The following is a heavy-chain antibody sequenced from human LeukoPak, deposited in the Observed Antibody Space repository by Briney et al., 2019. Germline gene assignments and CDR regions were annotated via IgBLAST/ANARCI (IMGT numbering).Heavy chain of an antibody. V-gene: IGHV4-39*01. CDR2: IYYSGST. D-gene: IGHD3-3*01. Sequence: PSETLSLTCTVSGGSISSTSYYWGWIRQPPGKGLEWIGSIYYSGSTYYNPSLKSRVTISVDTSKNQFSLKLSSVTAADTAVYYCGRLSYDFWSGHYYYYMDVWGKETTVTVSS. CDR1: GGSISSTSYY. CDR3: GRLSYDFWSGHYYYYMDV. J-gene: IGHJ6*03.